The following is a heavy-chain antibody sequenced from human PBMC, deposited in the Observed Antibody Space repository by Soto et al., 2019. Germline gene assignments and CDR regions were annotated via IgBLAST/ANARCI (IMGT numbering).Heavy chain of an antibody. V-gene: IGHV4-34*01. CDR3: ESLGEEGYYDSSGYYAYFQH. J-gene: IGHJ1*01. CDR1: GGSFSGYY. D-gene: IGHD3-22*01. Sequence: SETLSLTGAVYGGSFSGYYCSWIRQPPWKGLEWIGEINHSGSTNYNPSLKSRVTISVDTSKNQFSLKLSSVTAADTAVYYCESLGEEGYYDSSGYYAYFQHWGQGTLVTVSS. CDR2: INHSGST.